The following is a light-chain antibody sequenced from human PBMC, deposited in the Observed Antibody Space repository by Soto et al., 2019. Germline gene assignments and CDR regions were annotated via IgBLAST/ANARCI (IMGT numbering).Light chain of an antibody. J-gene: IGKJ5*01. Sequence: EMVLTQSPGTLSLSPGERATLSCRASQSVPRSYLAWYQQKPGQAPRLLIYGTSSRATGIPDRFSGSGSGTDFTLTISRLEPEDVAVFYCQQYGSSITFGQGTRLEIK. V-gene: IGKV3-20*01. CDR1: QSVPRSY. CDR3: QQYGSSIT. CDR2: GTS.